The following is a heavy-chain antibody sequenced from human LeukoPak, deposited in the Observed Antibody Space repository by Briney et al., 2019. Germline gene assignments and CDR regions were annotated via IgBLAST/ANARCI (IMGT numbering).Heavy chain of an antibody. D-gene: IGHD2-2*01. CDR2: ISYDGSNK. CDR3: ARGAYCSSTSCYDRIDY. CDR1: GFTFSSYA. J-gene: IGHJ4*02. Sequence: GGSLRLSCAASGFTFSSYAMHWVRQAPGKGLEWEAVISYDGSNKYYADSVKGRFTISRDNSKNTLYLQMNSLRAEDTAVYYCARGAYCSSTSCYDRIDYWGQGTLVTVSS. V-gene: IGHV3-30*04.